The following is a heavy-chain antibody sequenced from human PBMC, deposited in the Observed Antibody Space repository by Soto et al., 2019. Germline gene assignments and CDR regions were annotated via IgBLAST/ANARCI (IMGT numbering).Heavy chain of an antibody. V-gene: IGHV3-64*01. CDR2: ISSHGGST. Sequence: EVQLVESGGGLVQPGGSLRLSCAASGFTFSSYAMHWVRQAPGKGLEYVSAISSHGGSTYYANSVKGRFTISRDNSKNPRYLQMGSLRAEDMAVYYCARAGGRYGDYGDYWGQGTLVTVSS. CDR3: ARAGGRYGDYGDY. J-gene: IGHJ4*02. CDR1: GFTFSSYA. D-gene: IGHD4-17*01.